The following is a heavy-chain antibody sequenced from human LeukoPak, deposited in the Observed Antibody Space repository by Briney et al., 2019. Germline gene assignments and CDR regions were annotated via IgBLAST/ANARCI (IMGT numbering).Heavy chain of an antibody. V-gene: IGHV4-31*03. Sequence: SETLSLTCTVSSGSITSGGYYWNWIRQHPGKGLEWIGYIYYSGSTFYNPSLKSRVTMSVGTSKNQFSLKLSSVTAADTAVYYCARALKGMTTVRYYYYYYMDVWGKGTTVTVSS. CDR3: ARALKGMTTVRYYYYYYMDV. CDR2: IYYSGST. J-gene: IGHJ6*03. D-gene: IGHD4-11*01. CDR1: SGSITSGGYY.